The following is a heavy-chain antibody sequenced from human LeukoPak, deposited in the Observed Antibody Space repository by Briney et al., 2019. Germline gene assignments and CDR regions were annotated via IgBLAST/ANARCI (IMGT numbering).Heavy chain of an antibody. V-gene: IGHV3-30*04. J-gene: IGHJ3*02. Sequence: LTLSCAASGYIVITCSIHWFLQAPRKRLQSLSMLSADASDNNYTASLKGRFTTTRDNSKKTLHLQMTTLRLEDTAPYYCVRQYGQTFLDAFDIWGQGTMLIVSS. CDR1: GYIVITCS. CDR2: LSADASDN. D-gene: IGHD2/OR15-2a*01. CDR3: VRQYGQTFLDAFDI.